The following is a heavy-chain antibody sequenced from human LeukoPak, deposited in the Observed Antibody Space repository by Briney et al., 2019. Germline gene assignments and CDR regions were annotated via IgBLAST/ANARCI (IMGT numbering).Heavy chain of an antibody. J-gene: IGHJ4*02. CDR3: ARHGYSSLYY. CDR2: IYYSGST. V-gene: IGHV4-59*08. CDR1: GGSISSYY. Sequence: SETLSLTCTVSGGSISSYYWSWIRQPPGKGPEWIGYIYYSGSTNYNPSLKSRVTISVDTSRTQFSLKLSSVTAADTAVYYCARHGYSSLYYWGQGTLVTVSS. D-gene: IGHD5-18*01.